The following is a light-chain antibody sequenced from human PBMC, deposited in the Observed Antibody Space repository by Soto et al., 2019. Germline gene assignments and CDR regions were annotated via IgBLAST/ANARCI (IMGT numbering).Light chain of an antibody. V-gene: IGKV1-27*01. Sequence: DIQMTQSPSSLSASVGDRVTITCRASQGISNYLAWYQQKLGKVPKLLIYAASTLQSGVPSRFSGSGSGTDFTLTISSLQPEDVATYYCQRYKSAPTFGPGTKVDIK. J-gene: IGKJ3*01. CDR2: AAS. CDR3: QRYKSAPT. CDR1: QGISNY.